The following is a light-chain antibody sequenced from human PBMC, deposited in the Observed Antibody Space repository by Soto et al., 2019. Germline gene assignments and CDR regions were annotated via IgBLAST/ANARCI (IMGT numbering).Light chain of an antibody. J-gene: IGKJ4*01. CDR2: GAS. CDR1: QSVRSEK. Sequence: EIVFTQSPGTPSLSPGGRATLSCRASQSVRSEKLAWYQQKPGQAPRLLIFGASGRATGIPERFSGSGSGTDFSLTISRLEPEDSAVYYCQQYGSSLLTFGGGTKVDIK. V-gene: IGKV3-20*01. CDR3: QQYGSSLLT.